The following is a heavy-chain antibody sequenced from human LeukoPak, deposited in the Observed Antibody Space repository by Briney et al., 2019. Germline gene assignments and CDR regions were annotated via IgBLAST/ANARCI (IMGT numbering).Heavy chain of an antibody. CDR2: IYQSGST. Sequence: SQTLSLTCNVSGGSLSSSTDCWGWIRPPPGKGLEWIGCIYQSGSTYYNPSLKSRVTISVDTSKNQSCLRLRSVTAAHTAVYFCARDRRLASYDCWGQGTRVTVSS. CDR3: ARDRRLASYDC. V-gene: IGHV4-39*07. J-gene: IGHJ4*02. D-gene: IGHD3-22*01. CDR1: GGSLSSSTDC.